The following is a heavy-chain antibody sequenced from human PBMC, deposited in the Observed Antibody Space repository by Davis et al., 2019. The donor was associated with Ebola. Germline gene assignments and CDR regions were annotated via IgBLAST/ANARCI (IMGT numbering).Heavy chain of an antibody. CDR3: ARDREYYDFWSGYYYYYYYGMDV. J-gene: IGHJ6*02. CDR2: INSDGSST. Sequence: HTGGSLRLSCVASGFTFSNYWMGWVRQTPGKGLVWVSRINSDGSSTSYADSVKGRFTISRDNAKNTLYLQMNSLRAEDTAVYYCARDREYYDFWSGYYYYYYYGMDVWGQGTTVTVSS. D-gene: IGHD3-3*01. V-gene: IGHV3-74*01. CDR1: GFTFSNYW.